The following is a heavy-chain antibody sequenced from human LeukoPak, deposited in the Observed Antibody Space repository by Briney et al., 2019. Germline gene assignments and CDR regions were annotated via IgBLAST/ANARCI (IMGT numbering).Heavy chain of an antibody. J-gene: IGHJ4*02. Sequence: PGGSLTLSCAGCGFTFVDAWMNWLRQAPGKALEWVGRIRSKSYGWTKDYAAPVKGRFTISIDDSKKTLFLQSNSRKPEDTCMYYCTSDPFLPSDYWGQGTLVTVSS. V-gene: IGHV3-15*01. CDR3: TSDPFLPSDY. CDR2: IRSKSYGWTK. CDR1: GFTFVDAW.